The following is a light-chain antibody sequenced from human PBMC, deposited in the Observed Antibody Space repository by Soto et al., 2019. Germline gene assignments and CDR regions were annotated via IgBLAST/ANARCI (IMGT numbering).Light chain of an antibody. Sequence: QSALTQPRSVSGSPGQSVTISCTGTSSDVGGYNYVSWYQQHPGKAPKLMIYDVSKRPSGVPDRFSGSKSGNTASLTISGLQAEDEAYYYCCSSAGSYTVVFGGGTKLTVL. J-gene: IGLJ2*01. CDR1: SSDVGGYNY. V-gene: IGLV2-11*01. CDR3: CSSAGSYTVV. CDR2: DVS.